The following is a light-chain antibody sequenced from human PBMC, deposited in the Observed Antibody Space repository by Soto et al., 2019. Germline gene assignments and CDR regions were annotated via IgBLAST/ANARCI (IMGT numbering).Light chain of an antibody. J-gene: IGKJ1*01. CDR1: QSISTW. CDR3: QQYYNYPRT. CDR2: DAS. V-gene: IGKV1-5*01. Sequence: DIQTTQSPSTLSASVGDTVTITCRASQSISTWSAWYQQKPGKAPELVIYDASKLHRGVPSRFSGSGSGTEFTLTISSLQPDDFATYYCQQYYNYPRTFGQGTKVEIK.